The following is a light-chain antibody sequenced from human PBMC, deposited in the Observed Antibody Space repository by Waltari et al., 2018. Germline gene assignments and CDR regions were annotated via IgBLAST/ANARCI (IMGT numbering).Light chain of an antibody. CDR3: SSYAGSNNWV. CDR2: EVN. CDR1: SSDFGGYNY. J-gene: IGLJ3*02. Sequence: QSALTQPPSASGSPGQSVTISCTGTSSDFGGYNYVSWYQRHPGKAPKLMIYEVNKRPSGVPVRFAGSKSGNTASLTVSGLQAEDEAEYSCSSYAGSNNWVFGGGTKLTVL. V-gene: IGLV2-8*01.